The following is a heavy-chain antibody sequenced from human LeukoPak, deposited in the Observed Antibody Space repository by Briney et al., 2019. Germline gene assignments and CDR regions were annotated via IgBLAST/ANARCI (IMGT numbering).Heavy chain of an antibody. CDR2: INSDGSSA. Sequence: GGSLRLSCAASGFTFSSYWMHWVRQAPGKGLVWVSRINSDGSSATYADSVEGRFTISRDNARNTLYLQMNSLRVEDTAVYYCTSSLGPLIDYWGQGTLVTVSS. CDR3: TSSLGPLIDY. V-gene: IGHV3-74*01. J-gene: IGHJ4*02. CDR1: GFTFSSYW. D-gene: IGHD7-27*01.